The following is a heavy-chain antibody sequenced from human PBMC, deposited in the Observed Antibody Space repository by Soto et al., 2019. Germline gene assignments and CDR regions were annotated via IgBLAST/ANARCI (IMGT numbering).Heavy chain of an antibody. CDR2: INPSGGST. D-gene: IGHD3-9*01. Sequence: ASVKVSCKESGYTFTSYYMHWVRQAPGQGLEWMGIINPSGGSTSYAQKFQGRVTMTRDTSTSTVYMELSSLRSEDTAVYYCARASTRRYFDWLLFDYWGQGTLVTVS. CDR3: ARASTRRYFDWLLFDY. J-gene: IGHJ4*02. CDR1: GYTFTSYY. V-gene: IGHV1-46*01.